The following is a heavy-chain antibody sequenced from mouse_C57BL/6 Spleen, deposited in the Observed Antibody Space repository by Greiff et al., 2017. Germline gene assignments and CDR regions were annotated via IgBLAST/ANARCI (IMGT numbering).Heavy chain of an antibody. V-gene: IGHV1-9*01. J-gene: IGHJ4*01. CDR2: ILPGNGST. D-gene: IGHD2-10*01. CDR1: GYTFTGYW. Sequence: QVQLQQSGAELMKPGASVKLSCKATGYTFTGYWIEWVKQRPGHGLEWIGEILPGNGSTNYNEKFKGKATFTADTSSNTAYMQLSSLTTEDSAIYYCARVDLLRNYAMDYWGQGTSVTVSS. CDR3: ARVDLLRNYAMDY.